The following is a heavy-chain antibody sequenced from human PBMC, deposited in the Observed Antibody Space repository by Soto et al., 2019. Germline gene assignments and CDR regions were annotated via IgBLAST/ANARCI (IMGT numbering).Heavy chain of an antibody. CDR3: ALIAVRTLYNGLDV. J-gene: IGHJ6*02. V-gene: IGHV3-7*01. Sequence: DVQLVESGGGLVQPGGSLRLSCAASGFTFGGYWMSWVRQAPGKGLEWVANIHQEGTEKYYVDSVKGRFTISRDNAKDSLYLQMNRLRADATAVYYCALIAVRTLYNGLDVWGQGTTVTVFS. CDR2: IHQEGTEK. CDR1: GFTFGGYW. D-gene: IGHD3-10*02.